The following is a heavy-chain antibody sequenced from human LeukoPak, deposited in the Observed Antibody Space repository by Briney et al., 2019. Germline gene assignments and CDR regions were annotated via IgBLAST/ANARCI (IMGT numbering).Heavy chain of an antibody. V-gene: IGHV3-30-3*01. D-gene: IGHD3-22*01. J-gene: IGHJ5*02. CDR1: GFTFSSYA. CDR2: ISYDGSNK. Sequence: GRSLRLSCAASGFTFSSYAMHWVRQAPGKGLEWVAVISYDGSNKYYADSVKGRFTISRDNAKNSLYLQMNSLRAEDTAAYYCARDYYDSSFFDPWGQGTLVTVSS. CDR3: ARDYYDSSFFDP.